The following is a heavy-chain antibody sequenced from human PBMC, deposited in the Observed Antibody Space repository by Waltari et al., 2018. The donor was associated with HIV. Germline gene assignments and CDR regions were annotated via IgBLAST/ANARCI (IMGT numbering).Heavy chain of an antibody. CDR3: AKVVGMIVAGVVDV. CDR2: ISGSGGST. Sequence: EVQLLESGGGLVQPGGSLRLSCAASGFTFSSYAMSWVRQAPGEGLEWVSAISGSGGSTYYSDSGKVRFTISRDNSKNTLYLQMNSLRAEDTAVYYCAKVVGMIVAGVVDVWGQVTTVTVSS. J-gene: IGHJ6*02. D-gene: IGHD3-22*01. CDR1: GFTFSSYA. V-gene: IGHV3-23*01.